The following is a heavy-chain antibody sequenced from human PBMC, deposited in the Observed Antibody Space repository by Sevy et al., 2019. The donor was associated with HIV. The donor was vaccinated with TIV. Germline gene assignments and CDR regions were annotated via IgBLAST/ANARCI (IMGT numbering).Heavy chain of an antibody. V-gene: IGHV4-4*07. CDR3: ARGGGYFDDGFDI. CDR1: GGSISSYY. D-gene: IGHD3-10*01. J-gene: IGHJ3*02. CDR2: IYTSGST. Sequence: SETLSLTCTVSGGSISSYYCTWIRQPAGKGLEWIGRIYTSGSTNYNPSLKSRVTMSVDTSKKQFSLNLCSVTAADTAVYYCARGGGYFDDGFDIWGQGTMVTVSS.